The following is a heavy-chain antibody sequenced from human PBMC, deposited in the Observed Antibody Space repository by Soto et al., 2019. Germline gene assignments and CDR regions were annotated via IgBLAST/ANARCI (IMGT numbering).Heavy chain of an antibody. J-gene: IGHJ5*02. CDR2: SXXXSXGX. CDR1: GGTFSSYA. D-gene: IGHD2-2*01. V-gene: IGHV1-18*01. Sequence: GASVKVSCKASGGTFSSYAISLVRQAPGQPLEWXGXSXXXSXGXXXAXXXEGRVSMTTDTSMTTAYMERRSLRSDDTAVYYCARVVPGAEAWFGPWGQGTLVTVSS. CDR3: ARVVPGAEAWFGP.